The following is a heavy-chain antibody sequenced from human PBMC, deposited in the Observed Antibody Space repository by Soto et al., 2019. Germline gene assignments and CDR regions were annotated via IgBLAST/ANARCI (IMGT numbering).Heavy chain of an antibody. CDR2: IKSRALGETT. CDR3: ATSAAVSGGVFDH. D-gene: IGHD3-16*01. J-gene: IGHJ4*02. Sequence: VQLVESGGASVETGGSLRLTCAASGFTFSNAWMTWVRQAPGKGLEWVGRIKSRALGETTDYAAPVKGRFTISRDDSETTLSLQLNSLKTEDTAVYYCATSAAVSGGVFDHWDQGTLVTVSS. V-gene: IGHV3-15*02. CDR1: GFTFSNAW.